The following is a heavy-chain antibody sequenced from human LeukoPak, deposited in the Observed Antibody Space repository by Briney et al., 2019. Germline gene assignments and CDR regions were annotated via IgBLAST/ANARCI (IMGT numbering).Heavy chain of an antibody. Sequence: SETLSLACAVYGGSFSGYCWSWIRQPPGKGLEWIGEINHSGSTNYNPSLKSRVTISVDTSKNQFSLKLSSVTAADTAVYYCARGRGYSYGYYGYWGQGTLVTVSS. V-gene: IGHV4-34*01. J-gene: IGHJ4*02. CDR1: GGSFSGYC. CDR3: ARGRGYSYGYYGY. D-gene: IGHD5-18*01. CDR2: INHSGST.